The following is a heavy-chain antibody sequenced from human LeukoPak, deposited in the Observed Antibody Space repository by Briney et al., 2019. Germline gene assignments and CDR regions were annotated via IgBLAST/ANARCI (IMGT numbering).Heavy chain of an antibody. V-gene: IGHV3-7*01. Sequence: GESLRLSCAASGFTFSSYTMNWVRQAPGKGLEWVVNIKQDGSEKYYVDSVKGRFTISRDNAKNSLYLQMNSLRAEDTAVYYCARDHVYFDYWGQGTLVTVSS. CDR2: IKQDGSEK. CDR1: GFTFSSYT. J-gene: IGHJ4*02. CDR3: ARDHVYFDY.